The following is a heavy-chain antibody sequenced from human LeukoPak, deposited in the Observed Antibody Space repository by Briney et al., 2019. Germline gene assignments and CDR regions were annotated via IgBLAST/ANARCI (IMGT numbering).Heavy chain of an antibody. CDR3: TKDWNSQFDY. D-gene: IGHD1-7*01. V-gene: IGHV3-23*01. CDR2: ISASGTDT. J-gene: IGHJ4*02. CDR1: GFTFSSRG. Sequence: GGSLRLSCAASGFTFSSRGVSWVRQAPGKGLDWVSSISASGTDTFYADSVKGRFTISRDNSKNILYLQMNSLRADDTAIYYCTKDWNSQFDYWGQGTLVTVSS.